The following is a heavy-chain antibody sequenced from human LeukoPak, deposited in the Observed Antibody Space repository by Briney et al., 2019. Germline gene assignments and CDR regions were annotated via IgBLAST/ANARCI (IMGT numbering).Heavy chain of an antibody. J-gene: IGHJ5*02. D-gene: IGHD2-2*01. Sequence: GGSLRLSCAASGFTFSSYAMSWVRQAPGKGLEWVSAISGSGGSTYYADSVKGRITISRDNSKNTLYLQMDSLRADDTAVYYCAKGYCGAISCYANWFDPWGQGTLVTVSS. V-gene: IGHV3-23*01. CDR2: ISGSGGST. CDR3: AKGYCGAISCYANWFDP. CDR1: GFTFSSYA.